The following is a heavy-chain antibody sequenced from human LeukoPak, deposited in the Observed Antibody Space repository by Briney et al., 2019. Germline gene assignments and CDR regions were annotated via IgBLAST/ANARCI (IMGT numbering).Heavy chain of an antibody. Sequence: ASVKVSCKASEGTFSSYAISWVRQAPGQGLEWMGGIIPIFGTANYAQKFQGRVTITADESTSTAYMELSSLRSEDTAVYYCAVTIKDIVVVVATYGMGVWGQGTTVTVSS. CDR1: EGTFSSYA. CDR3: AVTIKDIVVVVATYGMGV. D-gene: IGHD2-15*01. J-gene: IGHJ6*02. CDR2: IIPIFGTA. V-gene: IGHV1-69*13.